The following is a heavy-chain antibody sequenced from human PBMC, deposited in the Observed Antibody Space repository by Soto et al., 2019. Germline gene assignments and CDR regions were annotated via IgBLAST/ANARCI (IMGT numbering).Heavy chain of an antibody. CDR1: GFTFSSYA. CDR2: ISGSGGST. Sequence: GGSLRLSCAASGFTFSSYAMSWVRQAPGKGLEWVSAISGSGGSTYYADSVKGRFTISRDNSKNTLYLQMNSLRAEDTAVYYCASTSDYSNYYYYGMDVWGQGTTVTVAS. J-gene: IGHJ6*02. CDR3: ASTSDYSNYYYYGMDV. V-gene: IGHV3-23*01. D-gene: IGHD4-4*01.